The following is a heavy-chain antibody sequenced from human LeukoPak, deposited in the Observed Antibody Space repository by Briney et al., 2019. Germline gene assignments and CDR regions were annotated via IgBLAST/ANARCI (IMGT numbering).Heavy chain of an antibody. CDR1: GYSISSGYY. V-gene: IGHV4-38-2*01. Sequence: SETLSLTCAVSGYSISSGYYWGWIRRPPGKGLEGIGSIYDSGSTYYNPSLKSRVTISVDTSKNQFSLKLSSVTAADTAVYYCARSGVPAANNAFDIWGQGTMVTVSS. D-gene: IGHD2-2*01. CDR3: ARSGVPAANNAFDI. J-gene: IGHJ3*02. CDR2: IYDSGST.